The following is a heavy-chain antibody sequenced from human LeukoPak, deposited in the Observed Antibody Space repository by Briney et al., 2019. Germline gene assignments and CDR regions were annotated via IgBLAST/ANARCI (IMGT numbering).Heavy chain of an antibody. D-gene: IGHD2-15*01. CDR2: IRYDGRNK. J-gene: IGHJ4*02. V-gene: IGHV3-30*02. CDR1: GFTFSSYG. CDR3: AKAPCGSCYSADY. Sequence: PGGSLRLSCAASGFTFSSYGMHWVRQAPGKGLEWVAFIRYDGRNKYYADSVKGRFTISRDNSKNTLYLQMNNLRAEDTAVYYCAKAPCGSCYSADYWGQGTLVTVSS.